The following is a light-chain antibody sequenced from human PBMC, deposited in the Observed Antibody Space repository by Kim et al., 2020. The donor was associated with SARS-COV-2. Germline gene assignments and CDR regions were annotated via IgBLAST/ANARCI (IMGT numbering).Light chain of an antibody. CDR2: DVT. V-gene: IGLV2-14*04. CDR1: GRVVGAFTY. CDR3: ASYTTRSTWV. Sequence: GPMITTSSTRTGRVVGAFTYVSWYQENPNKSPRSMYYDVTKRPSGVSNRCSGAESGSTASLTISGLQAEDEADYYCASYTTRSTWVFGGGTQLTVL. J-gene: IGLJ3*02.